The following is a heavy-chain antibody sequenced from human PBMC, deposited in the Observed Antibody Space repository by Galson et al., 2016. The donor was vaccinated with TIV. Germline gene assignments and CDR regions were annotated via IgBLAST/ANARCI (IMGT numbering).Heavy chain of an antibody. D-gene: IGHD3-3*01. CDR3: ARDFHAVYRSHYDLRSGNPTAFYHYGMDV. CDR2: ISHDGSNK. CDR1: GFTFSTYA. V-gene: IGHV3-30*01. Sequence: SLRLSCAASGFTFSTYAIHWVRQAPGKGLEWVAVISHDGSNKYYADSVKGRFTISRDNYKNTLNLQMNSLRGEDTAVYYCARDFHAVYRSHYDLRSGNPTAFYHYGMDVWGQGTTVTVSS. J-gene: IGHJ6*02.